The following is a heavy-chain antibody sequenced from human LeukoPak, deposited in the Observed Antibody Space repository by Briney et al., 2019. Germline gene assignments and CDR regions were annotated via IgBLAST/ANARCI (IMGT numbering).Heavy chain of an antibody. V-gene: IGHV3-30*18. D-gene: IGHD3-16*01. CDR3: AKDKGTFYMDV. Sequence: GGSLRLSCEASGLTFSRCGMHWVRQAPGKGLEWMTFISLDGSIKDYAVSVKGRFTISRDNSKNTLYLEMNSLRPDDTAVYYCAKDKGTFYMDVWGKGTTVTVS. CDR1: GLTFSRCG. J-gene: IGHJ6*03. CDR2: ISLDGSIK.